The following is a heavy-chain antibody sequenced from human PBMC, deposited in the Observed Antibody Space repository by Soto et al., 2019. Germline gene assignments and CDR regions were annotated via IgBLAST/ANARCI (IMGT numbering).Heavy chain of an antibody. D-gene: IGHD3-10*01. CDR3: ARGEAHPRQNPYFGSVQF. Sequence: QVQLVQSGAEVKKPGSSVKVSCKASGGTFSSYAISWVRQAPGQGLEWMGGIIPIFGTANYAQKFQGRVTITADESTSTGHNEVRKLGSEETAGYYWARGEAHPRQNPYFGSVQFWGQGTLVTVSS. CDR1: GGTFSSYA. V-gene: IGHV1-69*01. CDR2: IIPIFGTA. J-gene: IGHJ4*02.